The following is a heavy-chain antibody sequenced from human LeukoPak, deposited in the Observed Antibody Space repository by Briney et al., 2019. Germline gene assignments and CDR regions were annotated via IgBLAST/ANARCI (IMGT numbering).Heavy chain of an antibody. J-gene: IGHJ4*02. CDR1: GGTFSSYA. Sequence: ASVKVSCKASGGTFSSYAISWVRQAPGQGLEWMGGIIPIFGTANYAQKFQGRVTITTDESTSTAYMGLSSLRSEDTAVYYCASAPQDYYDSSGYYYFDYWGQGTLVTVSS. CDR2: IIPIFGTA. D-gene: IGHD3-22*01. CDR3: ASAPQDYYDSSGYYYFDY. V-gene: IGHV1-69*05.